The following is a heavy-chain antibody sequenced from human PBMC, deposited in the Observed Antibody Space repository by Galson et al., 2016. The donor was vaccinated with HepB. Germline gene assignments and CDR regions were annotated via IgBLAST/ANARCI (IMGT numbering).Heavy chain of an antibody. D-gene: IGHD3-10*01. CDR3: AFGRGEDYFDY. J-gene: IGHJ4*02. Sequence: SLRLSCAASGFTVSGKYMSWVRQAPGTGLEWVSIIYSGGSTYYADSVKGRLTISRDNSKNTVYLQLNSLRAEDTAVYYCAFGRGEDYFDYWGQGTLVTVSS. V-gene: IGHV3-53*01. CDR2: IYSGGST. CDR1: GFTVSGKY.